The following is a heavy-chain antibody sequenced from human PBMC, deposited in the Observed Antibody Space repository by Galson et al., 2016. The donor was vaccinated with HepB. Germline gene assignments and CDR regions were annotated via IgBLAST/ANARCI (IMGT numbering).Heavy chain of an antibody. V-gene: IGHV4-39*01. J-gene: IGHJ4*02. CDR1: GGSISSSSYY. CDR3: ARTDDFWSGY. D-gene: IGHD3-3*01. Sequence: SETLSLTCTVSGGSISSSSYYWGWIRQPPGKELEWIGSIYYSGSTYYNPSLKSRVTISVDTSENQFSLKLSSVTAADTAVYYCARTDDFWSGYWSQGTLVTVSS. CDR2: IYYSGST.